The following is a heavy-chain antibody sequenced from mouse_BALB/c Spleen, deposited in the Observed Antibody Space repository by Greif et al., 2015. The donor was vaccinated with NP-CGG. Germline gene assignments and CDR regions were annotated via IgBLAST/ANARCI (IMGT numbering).Heavy chain of an antibody. CDR1: GYTFTDYN. Sequence: VQLQQSGPELVKPGASVKIPCKASGYTFTDYNMDWVKQSHGKSLEWIGDINPNNGGTIYNQKFKGKATLTVDKSSSTAYMELRSLTSEDTAVYYCARYYYGNYVAMDYLGQGTSVTVSS. D-gene: IGHD2-1*01. J-gene: IGHJ4*01. CDR3: ARYYYGNYVAMDY. V-gene: IGHV1-18*01. CDR2: INPNNGGT.